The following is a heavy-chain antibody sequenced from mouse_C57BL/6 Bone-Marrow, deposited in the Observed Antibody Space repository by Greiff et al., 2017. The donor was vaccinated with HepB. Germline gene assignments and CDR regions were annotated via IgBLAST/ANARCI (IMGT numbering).Heavy chain of an antibody. J-gene: IGHJ3*01. D-gene: IGHD2-5*01. CDR1: GFTFSNYW. CDR3: TAPLYSTPFAY. V-gene: IGHV6-3*01. CDR2: IRLKSDNYAT. Sequence: EVKVVESGGGLVQPGGSMKLSCVASGFTFSNYWMNWVRQSPEKGLEWVAQIRLKSDNYATHYADSVKGRFTISRDDSKSSVYLQMNNLRADDTGIYYCTAPLYSTPFAYWGQGTLVTVSA.